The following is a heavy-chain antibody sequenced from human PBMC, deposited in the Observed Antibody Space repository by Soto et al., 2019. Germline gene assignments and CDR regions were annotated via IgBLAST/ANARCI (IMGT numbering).Heavy chain of an antibody. V-gene: IGHV1-3*01. Sequence: ASVKVSCKASGCTFTSYAMHWVRQAPGQRLEWMGWINAGNGNTKYSQKFQGRVTITRDTSASTAYMELSSLRSEDTAVYYCARTNYYDSSGYYYGYYFDYWGQGTLVTVSS. D-gene: IGHD3-22*01. CDR2: INAGNGNT. CDR1: GCTFTSYA. J-gene: IGHJ4*02. CDR3: ARTNYYDSSGYYYGYYFDY.